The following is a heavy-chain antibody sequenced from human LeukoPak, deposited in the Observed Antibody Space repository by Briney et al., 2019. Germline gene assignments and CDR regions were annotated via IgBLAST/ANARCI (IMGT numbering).Heavy chain of an antibody. Sequence: PGGSLRLSCAASGFTFSSYWMHWVRQAPGKGLVWVSRINSDGSSTSYADSVKGRFTISRDNAKNTLYLQMNSLRAEDTAVYYCARDGYYYDSSGYTDYWGQGTLVTVSS. CDR3: ARDGYYYDSSGYTDY. V-gene: IGHV3-74*01. J-gene: IGHJ4*02. CDR2: INSDGSST. CDR1: GFTFSSYW. D-gene: IGHD3-22*01.